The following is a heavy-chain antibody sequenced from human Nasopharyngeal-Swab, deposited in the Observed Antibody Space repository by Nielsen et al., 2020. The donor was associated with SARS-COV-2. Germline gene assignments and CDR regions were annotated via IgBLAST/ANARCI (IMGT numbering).Heavy chain of an antibody. CDR3: ARAEPPNYSSGWWGLPFDY. V-gene: IGHV1-3*01. D-gene: IGHD6-19*01. CDR2: INAGNGNT. J-gene: IGHJ4*02. Sequence: WVRQAPGQRLEWMGWINAGNGNTKYSQKFQGRVTITRDTSASTAYMELSSLRSEDTAVYYCARAEPPNYSSGWWGLPFDYWGQGTLVTVSS.